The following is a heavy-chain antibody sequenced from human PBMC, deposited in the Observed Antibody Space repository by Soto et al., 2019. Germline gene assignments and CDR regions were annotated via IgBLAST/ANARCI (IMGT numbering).Heavy chain of an antibody. V-gene: IGHV3-30-3*01. CDR2: IADDGSNK. CDR3: ARATFPPLVLLSHGMDV. CDR1: GFTFSSYA. J-gene: IGHJ6*02. D-gene: IGHD6-6*01. Sequence: GGSLRLSCAASGFTFSSYAMHWVRQAPGKGLEGVAVIADDGSNKYYADSVKGRFTISRDNSKNTLYLQMNSLRAEDTAVYYCARATFPPLVLLSHGMDVWCQGTTVTLS.